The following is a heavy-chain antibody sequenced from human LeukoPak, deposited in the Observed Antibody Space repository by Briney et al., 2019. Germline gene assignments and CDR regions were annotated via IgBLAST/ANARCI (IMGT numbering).Heavy chain of an antibody. CDR2: INNSGGST. Sequence: GGALRLSCAASGFTFSSYGMSWVRQAPGKGLEWVSGINNSGGSTYYADSVKGRFTISRDNSKNTLFLQMDSLRAEDTAVYYCAKPGYSSSWYRNFDYWGQGTLVTVSS. CDR1: GFTFSSYG. D-gene: IGHD6-13*01. V-gene: IGHV3-23*01. J-gene: IGHJ4*02. CDR3: AKPGYSSSWYRNFDY.